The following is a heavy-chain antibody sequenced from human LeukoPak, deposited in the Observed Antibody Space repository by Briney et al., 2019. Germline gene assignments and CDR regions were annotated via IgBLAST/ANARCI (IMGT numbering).Heavy chain of an antibody. CDR2: IIPIFGTA. V-gene: IGHV1-69*05. D-gene: IGHD3-22*01. CDR3: ARPFLQPYYYDGGAFDI. J-gene: IGHJ3*02. CDR1: GGTFSSYA. Sequence: GASVKVSCKASGGTFSSYAISWVRQAPGQGLEWMGGIIPIFGTANYAQKFQGRVTITTDESTSTAYMELSSLRSEDTAVYYCARPFLQPYYYDGGAFDIWGQGTMVTVSS.